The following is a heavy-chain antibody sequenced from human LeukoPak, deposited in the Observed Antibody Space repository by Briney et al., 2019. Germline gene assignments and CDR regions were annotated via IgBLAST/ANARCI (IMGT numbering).Heavy chain of an antibody. D-gene: IGHD5-24*01. CDR1: GGTFNRYA. CDR2: IMPLFGTA. V-gene: IGHV1-69*05. J-gene: IGHJ6*03. CDR3: ASGSLGDGYGVGDYYQYMDV. Sequence: GASVKDSCKASGGTFNRYAFSWVRQAPGQGLEWMGGIMPLFGTANYAQEFQGRVTYTTDDSASTAYMEVSSLRSEDTAVYYCASGSLGDGYGVGDYYQYMDVWGKGTTVTVSS.